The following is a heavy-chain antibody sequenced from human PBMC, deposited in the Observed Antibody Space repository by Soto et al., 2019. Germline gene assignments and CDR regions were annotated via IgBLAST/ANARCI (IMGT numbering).Heavy chain of an antibody. CDR1: GFTFSNAW. CDR3: TTGSYYYGSGSYLGAY. D-gene: IGHD3-10*01. Sequence: EVQLVESGGGLVKPGGSLRLSCEASGFTFSNAWMSWVRQPPGKGLEWVGGIKRKPDGGTTDYAAPVKGRFTISRDDSKNTLYLQMNSLKTEDTAVYYCTTGSYYYGSGSYLGAYWGQGTLVTVSS. CDR2: IKRKPDGGTT. J-gene: IGHJ4*02. V-gene: IGHV3-15*01.